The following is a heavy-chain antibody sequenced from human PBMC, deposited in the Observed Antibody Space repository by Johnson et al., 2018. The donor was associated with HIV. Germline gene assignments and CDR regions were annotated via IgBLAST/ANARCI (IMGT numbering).Heavy chain of an antibody. V-gene: IGHV3-30-3*01. Sequence: QVQLVESGGGVVQPGRSLRLSCAASGFSFSIYAMHWVRQAPGKGLEWVAVISYDGSNKYYADSVKGRFTISRDNSKNTLYLQMNSLRAEDTAVYYCARDFMYAFDIWGQGTMVTVSS. CDR3: ARDFMYAFDI. CDR2: ISYDGSNK. CDR1: GFSFSIYA. D-gene: IGHD3-10*02. J-gene: IGHJ3*02.